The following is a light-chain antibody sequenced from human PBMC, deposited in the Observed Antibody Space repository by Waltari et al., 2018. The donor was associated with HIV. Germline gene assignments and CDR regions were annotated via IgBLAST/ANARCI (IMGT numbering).Light chain of an antibody. J-gene: IGLJ1*01. CDR1: SSNIGNDN. CDR2: KNY. Sequence: QSVLTQPPSASGTPGQTVTISCSGSSSNIGNDNVYWYQQLPGMTPKLLIYKNYQGSSGVPDRFAGPKSGTAGSLGISGLRFEDEAYYYWVGWDGRLSWYGFGAGNKVTGL. V-gene: IGLV1-47*01. CDR3: VGWDGRLSWYG.